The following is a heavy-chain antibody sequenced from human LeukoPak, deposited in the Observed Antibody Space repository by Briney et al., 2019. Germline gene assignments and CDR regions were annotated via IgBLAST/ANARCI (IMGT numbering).Heavy chain of an antibody. CDR3: ARVGWVPHAKLHTFDY. CDR2: ISAYNGNT. Sequence: ASVKVSCKASGYTFSSYGISWVRQAPGQGLEWMGWISAYNGNTNYAQKLQGRVTMTTDTSTSTAYMELRSLRSDDTAVYYCARVGWVPHAKLHTFDYWGQGTLVTVSS. V-gene: IGHV1-18*01. D-gene: IGHD5-24*01. CDR1: GYTFSSYG. J-gene: IGHJ4*02.